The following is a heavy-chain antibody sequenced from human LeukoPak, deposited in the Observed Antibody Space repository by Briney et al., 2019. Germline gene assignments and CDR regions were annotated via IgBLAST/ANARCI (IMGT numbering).Heavy chain of an antibody. CDR2: FDPEDGET. J-gene: IGHJ4*02. V-gene: IGHV1-24*01. D-gene: IGHD3-3*01. CDR1: GYTLTELS. Sequence: ASVKVSCKVSGYTLTELSMHWVRQAPGKGLEWMGGFDPEDGETIYARKFQGRVTMTEDTSTDTAYMELSSLRSEDTAVYYCATGVRFLEWLLDDQGYFDYWGQGALVTVSS. CDR3: ATGVRFLEWLLDDQGYFDY.